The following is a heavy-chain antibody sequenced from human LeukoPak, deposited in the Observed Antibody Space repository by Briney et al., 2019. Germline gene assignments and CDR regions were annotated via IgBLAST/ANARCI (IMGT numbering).Heavy chain of an antibody. CDR1: GFTVSSYA. J-gene: IGHJ4*02. Sequence: GGSLRLSCPASGFTVSSYAMSSVRHAPGEGLECVSAIIGSGGSTYYADSVKGRFTISRDNSKHTLYLKMNSLRAEDTAVYYCAKVVRSSGWYDYWGQGTLVTVSS. D-gene: IGHD6-19*01. CDR2: IIGSGGST. V-gene: IGHV3-23*01. CDR3: AKVVRSSGWYDY.